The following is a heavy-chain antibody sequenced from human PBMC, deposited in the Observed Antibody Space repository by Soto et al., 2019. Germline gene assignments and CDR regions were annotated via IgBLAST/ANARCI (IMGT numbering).Heavy chain of an antibody. Sequence: PSQTLSLTCAISGDSVSNNDAAWNWIRQSPSRGLEWLGKTYYRSKWYNDYAVSVKSRLTINPDTSKNQFSLQLNSVTPEDSAVYYCAREVWSDVPPIYWGQGVLVTVSS. V-gene: IGHV6-1*01. CDR2: TYYRSKWYN. CDR3: AREVWSDVPPIY. CDR1: GDSVSNNDAA. D-gene: IGHD1-1*01. J-gene: IGHJ4*01.